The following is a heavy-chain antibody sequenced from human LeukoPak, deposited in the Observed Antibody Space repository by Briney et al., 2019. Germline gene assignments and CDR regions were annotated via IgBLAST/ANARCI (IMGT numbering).Heavy chain of an antibody. CDR3: ARDLSSSWSATYGMDV. CDR1: GFTLSSYS. Sequence: GGSLRLSCAASGFTLSSYSMNWVRQAPGKGLEWVSSISSSSSHIYYAESVKERFTISRDNAKNSLYLQMNSLRAEDTAVYYCARDLSSSWSATYGMDVWGQGTPVTVSS. J-gene: IGHJ6*02. CDR2: ISSSSSHI. V-gene: IGHV3-21*01. D-gene: IGHD6-13*01.